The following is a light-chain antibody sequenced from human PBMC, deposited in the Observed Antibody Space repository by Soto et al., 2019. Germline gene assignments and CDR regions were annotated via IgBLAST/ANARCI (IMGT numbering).Light chain of an antibody. V-gene: IGKV1-39*01. Sequence: DIQMTQSPPSLSASVGDRVTITCRASQNIGTHLNWYQQKPGKAPTVVIYTASTLQSGVPARFSASGSETHFTPTISSLQPEDSATYFCHQSYSSLVYAFGPGPKRQIK. J-gene: IGKJ2*01. CDR3: HQSYSSLVYA. CDR2: TAS. CDR1: QNIGTH.